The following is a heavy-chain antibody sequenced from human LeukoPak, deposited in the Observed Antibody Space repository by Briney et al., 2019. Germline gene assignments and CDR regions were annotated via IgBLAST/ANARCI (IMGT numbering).Heavy chain of an antibody. D-gene: IGHD2-8*01. CDR1: GFTFSTYG. Sequence: GGSLRLSCATSGFTFSTYGFHWVRQAPGKGLEWVADMSYDGSDKDYADSVKGRFTISRDNSKNTLYLQMNSLRVEDTAVYHCARDGPAENGPPLDYWGQGTLVTVSS. CDR2: MSYDGSDK. J-gene: IGHJ4*02. CDR3: ARDGPAENGPPLDY. V-gene: IGHV3-30*03.